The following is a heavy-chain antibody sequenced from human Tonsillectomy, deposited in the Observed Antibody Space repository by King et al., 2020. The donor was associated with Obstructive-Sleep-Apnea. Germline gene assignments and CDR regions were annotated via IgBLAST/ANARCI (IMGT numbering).Heavy chain of an antibody. D-gene: IGHD3-10*01. CDR2: FYSSSTT. Sequence: EVQLVESGGGLVQPGGSLRLSCAASGFIVSATYMNWVRQAPGKGLEWVSVFYSSSTTYYVDSVKGRFTISRDNYKNTLYLQMNSLRVEDTAVYYCARSYGSGSLTALDAFDVWGQGTMVTVSS. CDR3: ARSYGSGSLTALDAFDV. V-gene: IGHV3-66*01. CDR1: GFIVSATY. J-gene: IGHJ3*01.